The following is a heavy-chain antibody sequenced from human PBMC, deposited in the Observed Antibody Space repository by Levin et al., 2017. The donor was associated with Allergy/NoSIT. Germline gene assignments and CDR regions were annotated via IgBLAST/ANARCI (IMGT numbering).Heavy chain of an antibody. CDR3: AKGTYGYGPVDY. J-gene: IGHJ4*02. V-gene: IGHV3-9*01. Sequence: LSLTCAASGFTFDDYAMHWVRQAPGKGLEWVSGINWNGGNIEYADSVKGRFTISRDNAKNSLYLQMNSLRTGDTALYYCAKGTYGYGPVDYWGQGTLVTVSS. CDR1: GFTFDDYA. CDR2: INWNGGNI. D-gene: IGHD5-18*01.